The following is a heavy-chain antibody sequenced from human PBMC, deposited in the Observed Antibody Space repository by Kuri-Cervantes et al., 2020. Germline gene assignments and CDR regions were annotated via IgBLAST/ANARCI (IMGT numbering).Heavy chain of an antibody. V-gene: IGHV3-9*01. CDR3: VRDGSRGWHFDY. J-gene: IGHJ4*02. Sequence: SLKISCAASGFTFDDYAMHWVRQAPGKGLEWVSGISWNSGSIGYADSVKGRFTISRDNAKNSMYLQMSSLRAEDTAVYYCVRDGSRGWHFDYWGQGALVTVSS. D-gene: IGHD6-19*01. CDR2: ISWNSGSI. CDR1: GFTFDDYA.